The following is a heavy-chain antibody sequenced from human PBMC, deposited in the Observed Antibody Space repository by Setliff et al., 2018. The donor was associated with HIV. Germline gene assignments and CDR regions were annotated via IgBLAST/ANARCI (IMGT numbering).Heavy chain of an antibody. V-gene: IGHV1-69*04. CDR3: APIDPFPHDYSNSSFDY. CDR2: IVPKLGIT. J-gene: IGHJ4*02. Sequence: SVKVSCKASGDTFRSYAIGWVRQAPGQGLEWMGRIVPKLGITNYAQKFQTRVTFSADDFRTTAYMELSSLRSEDTSVDYCAPIDPFPHDYSNSSFDYWGQGTLVTVSS. D-gene: IGHD4-4*01. CDR1: GDTFRSYA.